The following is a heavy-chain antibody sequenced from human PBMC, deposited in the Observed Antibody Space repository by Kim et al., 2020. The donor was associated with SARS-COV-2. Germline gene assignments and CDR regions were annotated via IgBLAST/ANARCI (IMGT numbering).Heavy chain of an antibody. V-gene: IGHV5-51*01. CDR3: ARQGAYSGAFDI. D-gene: IGHD3-10*01. Sequence: YRPTFQGQVTISADKSISTAYLQWSSLKASDTAMYYCARQGAYSGAFDIWGQGTMVTVSS. J-gene: IGHJ3*02.